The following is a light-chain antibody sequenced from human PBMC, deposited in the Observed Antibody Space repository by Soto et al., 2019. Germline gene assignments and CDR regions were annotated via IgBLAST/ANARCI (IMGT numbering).Light chain of an antibody. J-gene: IGKJ1*01. CDR2: GAS. CDR3: QQYNNWPQT. CDR1: QNVATN. Sequence: EAVLTQSPATLSLSPGEGATLSCRASQNVATNLAWYQQRPGQAPRLLIYGASKRAIGLPARFSGSGSGTEFTLTITSLQSEDFGVYYCQQYNNWPQTFGQGTKVDIK. V-gene: IGKV3-15*01.